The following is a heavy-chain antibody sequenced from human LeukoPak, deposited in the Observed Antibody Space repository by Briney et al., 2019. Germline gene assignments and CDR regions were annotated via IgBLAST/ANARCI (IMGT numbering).Heavy chain of an antibody. CDR1: GGSISSYY. V-gene: IGHV4-4*07. Sequence: SETLSLTCTVSGGSISSYYWSWIRQPAGKGLEWIGRIYTSGSTNYNPSLKSRVTISVDKSKNQFSLKLSSVTAADTAVYYCARVGTYYDSSGYYGYFDYWGQETLVTVSS. CDR2: IYTSGST. J-gene: IGHJ4*02. CDR3: ARVGTYYDSSGYYGYFDY. D-gene: IGHD3-22*01.